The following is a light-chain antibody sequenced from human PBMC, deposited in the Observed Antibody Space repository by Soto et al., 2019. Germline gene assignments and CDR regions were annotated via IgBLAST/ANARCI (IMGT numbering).Light chain of an antibody. CDR3: SSYTTSNTLV. V-gene: IGLV2-14*01. Sequence: QSALTQPASVSGSPGQSITISCTGTSSDVGAYTYVSWYQQHPGKAPKLMIFEVSDRPSGVSNRFSGSKSGNTASLTISGIQAEEETDYYCSSYTTSNTLVFGGGTKLTVL. J-gene: IGLJ2*01. CDR2: EVS. CDR1: SSDVGAYTY.